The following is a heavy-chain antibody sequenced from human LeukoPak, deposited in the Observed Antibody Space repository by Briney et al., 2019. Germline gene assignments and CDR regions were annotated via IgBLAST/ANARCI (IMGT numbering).Heavy chain of an antibody. D-gene: IGHD6-13*01. Sequence: SEALSLTCTVSGGSISSYYWSWIRRPPVKGLEWIGYIYYSGSTNYNPSLKSRVTISVDTSKNQFSLKLSSVTAADTAVYYCARADRTAAAGPFDYWGQGTLVTVSS. V-gene: IGHV4-59*01. CDR2: IYYSGST. CDR3: ARADRTAAAGPFDY. CDR1: GGSISSYY. J-gene: IGHJ4*02.